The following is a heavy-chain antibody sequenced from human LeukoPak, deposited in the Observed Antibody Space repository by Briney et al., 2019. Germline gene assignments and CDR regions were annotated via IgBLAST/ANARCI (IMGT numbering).Heavy chain of an antibody. Sequence: GGSLRLSCAASGFTFSSYSMNWVRQAPGKGLEWVSYISSSTSTIYYADSVKGRFTISRDNAKNSLYLQMNSLRAEDTAVYYCARDYYDSSGYHFDYWGQGTLVTVSS. J-gene: IGHJ4*02. CDR3: ARDYYDSSGYHFDY. CDR2: ISSSTSTI. V-gene: IGHV3-48*04. D-gene: IGHD3-22*01. CDR1: GFTFSSYS.